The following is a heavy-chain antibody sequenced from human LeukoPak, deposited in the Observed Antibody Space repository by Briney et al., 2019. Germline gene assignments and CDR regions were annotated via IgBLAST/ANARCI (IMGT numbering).Heavy chain of an antibody. V-gene: IGHV4-30-4*01. J-gene: IGHJ5*02. Sequence: PSQTLSLTCTVSGGSIFSGDYYWNWIRQPPGTGLEWIGYIYYNGITYYNPSLESRVTISVDTSKTQFSLKLSSVTAADTAVYYCARGDYNDGAGYLDHWGQGTLVPVSS. CDR1: GGSIFSGDYY. D-gene: IGHD3-22*01. CDR3: ARGDYNDGAGYLDH. CDR2: IYYNGIT.